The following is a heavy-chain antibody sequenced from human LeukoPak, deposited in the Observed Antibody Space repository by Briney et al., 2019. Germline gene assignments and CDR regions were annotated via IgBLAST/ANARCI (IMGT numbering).Heavy chain of an antibody. V-gene: IGHV3-48*02. CDR1: GFTFSSYS. CDR3: ARDPDWLEY. J-gene: IGHJ4*02. D-gene: IGHD3/OR15-3a*01. Sequence: GGTLRLSCAASGFTFSSYSMNSVRQAPGKGLEWVAYISKSITRTHYADSVEGRFIISRDNAKNSLYLQMNSLRDEDTAVYYCARDPDWLEYGGQGTLVTVSS. CDR2: ISKSITRT.